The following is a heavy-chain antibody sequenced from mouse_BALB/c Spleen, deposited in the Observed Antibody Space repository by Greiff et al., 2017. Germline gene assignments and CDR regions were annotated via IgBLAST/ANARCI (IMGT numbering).Heavy chain of an antibody. D-gene: IGHD2-4*01. J-gene: IGHJ4*01. V-gene: IGHV3-6*02. CDR1: GYSITSGYY. Sequence: EVKLQESGPGLVKPSQSLSLTCSVTGYSITSGYYWNWIRQFPGNKLEWMGYISYDGSNNYNPSLKNRISITRDTSKNQFFLKLNSVTTEDTATYYCATTMITTRGAMDYWGQGTSVTVSS. CDR3: ATTMITTRGAMDY. CDR2: ISYDGSN.